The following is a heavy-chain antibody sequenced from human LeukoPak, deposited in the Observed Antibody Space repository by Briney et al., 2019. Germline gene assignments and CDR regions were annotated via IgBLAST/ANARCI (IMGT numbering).Heavy chain of an antibody. J-gene: IGHJ3*02. CDR3: ARAKASVFGPAFDI. Sequence: GGSLRLSCAASAFTFSDYWMTWVRQAPGKGLERVANIKEDGSEKYYVDSVKGRFTISRDNAKNSLYLQMNSLRAEDTAVYYCARAKASVFGPAFDIWGQGTMVTVSS. V-gene: IGHV3-7*01. D-gene: IGHD3-16*01. CDR2: IKEDGSEK. CDR1: AFTFSDYW.